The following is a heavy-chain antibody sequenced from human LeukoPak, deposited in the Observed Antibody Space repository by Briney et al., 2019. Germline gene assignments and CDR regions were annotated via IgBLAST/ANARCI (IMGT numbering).Heavy chain of an antibody. CDR3: ASRIPGSGSYYFNWFDP. J-gene: IGHJ5*02. CDR1: GFTFSSYW. D-gene: IGHD3-10*01. CDR2: INSDGSST. V-gene: IGHV3-74*01. Sequence: GGSLRLSCAASGFTFSSYWIHWVRQAPGKGLVWVSRINSDGSSTSYADSVKGRFTISRDNAKNTLYLQMNSLRAEDTAVYYCASRIPGSGSYYFNWFDPWGQGTLVTVSS.